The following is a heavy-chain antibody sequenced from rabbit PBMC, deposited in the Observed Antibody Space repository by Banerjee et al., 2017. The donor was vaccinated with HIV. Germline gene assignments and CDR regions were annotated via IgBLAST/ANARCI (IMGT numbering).Heavy chain of an antibody. CDR2: IDGGSSGRT. Sequence: EESGGDLVKPEGSLTLTCKASGFDFSSSYWIYWVRQAPGKGLEWVACIDGGSSGRTYYASWAKGRFTISKTSSTAVTLQMTSLTAADTATYFCGRGSPYIYGGSTYPYYLNLWGPGTLVTVS. V-gene: IGHV1S45*01. D-gene: IGHD8-1*01. CDR1: GFDFSSSYW. J-gene: IGHJ4*01. CDR3: GRGSPYIYGGSTYPYYLNL.